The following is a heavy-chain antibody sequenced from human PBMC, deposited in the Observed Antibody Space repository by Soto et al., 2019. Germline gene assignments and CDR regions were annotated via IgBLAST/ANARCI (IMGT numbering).Heavy chain of an antibody. CDR3: AKDPNKIQPWHYFDY. V-gene: IGHV3-23*01. D-gene: IGHD5-18*01. CDR2: ISGSGGST. CDR1: GFTFSSYA. Sequence: GGSLRLSCAAPGFTFSSYAMSWVRQAPGKGLEWVSAISGSGGSTYYADSVKGRFTISRDNSKNTLYLQMNSLRAEDTAVYYCAKDPNKIQPWHYFDYWGQGTLVTVSS. J-gene: IGHJ4*02.